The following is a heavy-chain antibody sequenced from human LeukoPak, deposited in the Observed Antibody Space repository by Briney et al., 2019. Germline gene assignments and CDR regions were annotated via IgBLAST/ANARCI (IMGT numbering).Heavy chain of an antibody. J-gene: IGHJ4*02. CDR1: GFTFDDYA. V-gene: IGHV3-9*01. D-gene: IGHD6-13*01. CDR2: ISWYSGSI. Sequence: GGSLRLSCAASGFTFDDYAMHWVRQAPGRGLEWVSGISWYSGSIGYADSVKGRFTISRDNAKNSLYLQMNSLRAEDTALYYCAKDAGSLGFDYWGQGTLVTVSS. CDR3: AKDAGSLGFDY.